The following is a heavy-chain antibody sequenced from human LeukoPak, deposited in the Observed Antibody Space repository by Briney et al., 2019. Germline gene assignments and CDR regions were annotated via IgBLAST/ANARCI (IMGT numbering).Heavy chain of an antibody. J-gene: IGHJ6*03. D-gene: IGHD2-2*01. Sequence: SETLSLTCAVYGGSFSGYYWSWIRQPPGKGLEWIGEINHSGSTNYNPSLKSRVTISVDTSKNQFSLKLGSVTAADTAVYYCARLGYCSSTSCYRPYYYYYMDVWGKGTTVTVSS. CDR2: INHSGST. CDR1: GGSFSGYY. CDR3: ARLGYCSSTSCYRPYYYYYMDV. V-gene: IGHV4-34*01.